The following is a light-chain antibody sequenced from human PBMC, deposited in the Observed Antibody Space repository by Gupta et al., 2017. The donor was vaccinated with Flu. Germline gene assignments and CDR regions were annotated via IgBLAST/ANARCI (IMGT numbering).Light chain of an antibody. CDR2: DGS. J-gene: IGLJ3*02. CDR3: LQSEGSSTVV. Sequence: QSALTQPASVSGSPGQSITISCTGTSSDIGTYNFVSWYQQYPGRHPNLMISDGSKRPSGVSNRGSASKSGNKASTQXFXIQAENXADDYYLQSEGSSTVVFGGGTNVTVL. V-gene: IGLV2-23*01. CDR1: SSDIGTYNF.